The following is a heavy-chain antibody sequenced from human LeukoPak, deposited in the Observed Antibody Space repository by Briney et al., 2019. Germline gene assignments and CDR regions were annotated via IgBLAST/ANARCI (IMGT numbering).Heavy chain of an antibody. V-gene: IGHV3-23*01. Sequence: GGSLRLSCVVPGFTFSSYAMSWVRQAPGKGLEWVSTISGSGGSTFYADSVKGRFTISRDKSKNMLYLQMNSLRVEDTAIYYCAQFAVAGSRSWFDPWGQGTLVTVSS. CDR3: AQFAVAGSRSWFDP. J-gene: IGHJ5*02. CDR1: GFTFSSYA. CDR2: ISGSGGST. D-gene: IGHD6-19*01.